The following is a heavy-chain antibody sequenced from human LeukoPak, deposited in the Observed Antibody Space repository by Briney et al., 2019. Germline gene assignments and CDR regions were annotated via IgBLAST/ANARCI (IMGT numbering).Heavy chain of an antibody. CDR2: IYIGGST. D-gene: IGHD5-24*01. Sequence: PSETLSLTCTVSGVSIRSYYWSWIRQPPGKGLEWIGYIYIGGSTNSNPSLKSRVTTSVDTSKNQFSLKLTSVTAADTAVYYCASSRDGYCYYYFDSWGQGTLVTVSS. J-gene: IGHJ4*02. CDR3: ASSRDGYCYYYFDS. CDR1: GVSIRSYY. V-gene: IGHV4-4*09.